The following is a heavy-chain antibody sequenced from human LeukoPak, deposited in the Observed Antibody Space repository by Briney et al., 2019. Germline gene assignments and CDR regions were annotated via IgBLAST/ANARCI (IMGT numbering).Heavy chain of an antibody. J-gene: IGHJ6*02. CDR2: ITTSGGAK. CDR1: GFTFSSYS. V-gene: IGHV3-48*01. CDR3: ASPGPDPRGYSYGDREYYYYGMDV. Sequence: GGSLRLSCAASGFTFSSYSMNWVRQAPGKGLEWISYITTSGGAKNYADSVKGRFTISRDNAENSLYLQMSSLRAEDTAVYYCASPGPDPRGYSYGDREYYYYGMDVWGQGTTVTVSS. D-gene: IGHD5-18*01.